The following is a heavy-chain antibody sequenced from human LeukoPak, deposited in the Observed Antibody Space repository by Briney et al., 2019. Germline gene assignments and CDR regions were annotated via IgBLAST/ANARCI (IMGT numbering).Heavy chain of an antibody. D-gene: IGHD6-13*01. CDR3: ARAGQTAAAGLYYYYYMDV. CDR1: GGSISSYY. Sequence: SETLSLTCTVSGGSISSYYLSWIRQPPGKGLEWIGYIYYSGSTNYNPSLKSRVTISVETSKNQFSLKLSSVTAADTAVYYCARAGQTAAAGLYYYYYMDVWGKGTTVTVSS. J-gene: IGHJ6*03. V-gene: IGHV4-59*01. CDR2: IYYSGST.